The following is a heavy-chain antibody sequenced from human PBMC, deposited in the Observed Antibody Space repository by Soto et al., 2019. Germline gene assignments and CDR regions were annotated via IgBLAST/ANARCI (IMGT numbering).Heavy chain of an antibody. CDR3: AKDAAYYDFWSGYYTPDAFDI. CDR1: GFTFSSYG. D-gene: IGHD3-3*01. J-gene: IGHJ3*02. V-gene: IGHV3-30*18. CDR2: ISYDGSNK. Sequence: QAGGSLRLSCAASGFTFSSYGMHWVRQAPGKGLKWVAVISYDGSNKYYADSVKGRFTISRDNSKNTLYLQMNSLRAEDTAVYYCAKDAAYYDFWSGYYTPDAFDIWGQGTMVTVSS.